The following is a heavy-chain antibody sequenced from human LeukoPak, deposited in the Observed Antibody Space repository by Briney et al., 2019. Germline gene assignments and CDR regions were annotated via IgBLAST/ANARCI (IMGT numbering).Heavy chain of an antibody. V-gene: IGHV4-4*02. Sequence: PSGTLSLTCAVSGGSISSSNWWSWVRQPPGKGLEWIGYIYYSGSPNYNPSLKSRVTISLDTSKNQFSLKLSSVTAADTAVYYCARLRTDDRINPWYFDFWGQGTLVTVSP. CDR1: GGSISSSNW. CDR2: IYYSGSP. CDR3: ARLRTDDRINPWYFDF. J-gene: IGHJ4*02. D-gene: IGHD2-2*01.